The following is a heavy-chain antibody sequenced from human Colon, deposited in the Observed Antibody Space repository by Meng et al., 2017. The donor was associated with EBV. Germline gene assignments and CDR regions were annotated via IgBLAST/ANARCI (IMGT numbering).Heavy chain of an antibody. Sequence: QVQLQESGPGLVKPSQTLSLTCTVSGGSMSSGHYYWSWIRQPPGKGLEWIGYIHHSGSAYYNPSLKSRVSISVDTSKNQFSLNLNSMTAADTAVYYCASFDHIPRRNYFDYWGQGTLVTVSS. D-gene: IGHD2-21*01. V-gene: IGHV4-30-4*01. CDR2: IHHSGSA. CDR1: GGSMSSGHYY. J-gene: IGHJ4*02. CDR3: ASFDHIPRRNYFDY.